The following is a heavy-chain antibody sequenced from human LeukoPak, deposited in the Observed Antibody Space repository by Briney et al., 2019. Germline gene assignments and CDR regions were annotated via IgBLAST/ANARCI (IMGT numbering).Heavy chain of an antibody. V-gene: IGHV3-30*03. CDR3: ARVPEPDSSSFRTFDY. D-gene: IGHD6-6*01. J-gene: IGHJ4*02. CDR1: GFTFSNFG. CDR2: ISYDGKNE. Sequence: PGGSLRLSCAASGFTFSNFGMHWVRQAPGKGLEWVAVISYDGKNEYYTDSVKGRFTISRDNAKNTLYLQMNSLRAEDTAVYYCARVPEPDSSSFRTFDYWGQGTLVTASS.